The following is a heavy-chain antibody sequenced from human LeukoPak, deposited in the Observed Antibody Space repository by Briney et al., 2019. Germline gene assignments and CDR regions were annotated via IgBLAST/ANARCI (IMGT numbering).Heavy chain of an antibody. CDR2: IYYSGST. CDR3: ARLLSGYARYFDL. CDR1: GFTVSSNY. V-gene: IGHV4-59*02. J-gene: IGHJ2*01. D-gene: IGHD3-22*01. Sequence: GSLRLSCAASGFTVSSNYMSWIRQPPGKGLEWIGSIYYSGSTYYNPSLKSRVTISVDTSKNQFSLKLSSVTAADTAVYYCARLLSGYARYFDLWGRGTLVTVSS.